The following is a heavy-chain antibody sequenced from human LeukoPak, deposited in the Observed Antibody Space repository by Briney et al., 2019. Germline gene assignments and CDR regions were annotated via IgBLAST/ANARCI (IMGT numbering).Heavy chain of an antibody. Sequence: SETLSLTCTVSGGSISSYYWSWIRQPPGKGLEWIGYIYYSGSTNYNPSLKSRVTISVDTSKNQFSLKLSSVTAADTAVYYCARSVGAMDHFDYWGQGTRVTVSS. CDR2: IYYSGST. CDR1: GGSISSYY. CDR3: ARSVGAMDHFDY. D-gene: IGHD1-26*01. V-gene: IGHV4-59*01. J-gene: IGHJ4*02.